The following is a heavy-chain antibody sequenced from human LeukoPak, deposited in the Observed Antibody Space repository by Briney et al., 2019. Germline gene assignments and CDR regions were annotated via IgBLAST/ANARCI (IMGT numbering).Heavy chain of an antibody. V-gene: IGHV1-24*01. Sequence: GASVKVSCKVSGYTLTELSMHWVRQAPGKGLEWMGGFDPEDGETIYAQKFQGRVTVTEDTSTDTAYMELSSLRSEDTAVYYCATAPPGIAAAGTPNNNWLDPWGQGTLVTVSS. CDR1: GYTLTELS. CDR3: ATAPPGIAAAGTPNNNWLDP. D-gene: IGHD6-13*01. CDR2: FDPEDGET. J-gene: IGHJ5*02.